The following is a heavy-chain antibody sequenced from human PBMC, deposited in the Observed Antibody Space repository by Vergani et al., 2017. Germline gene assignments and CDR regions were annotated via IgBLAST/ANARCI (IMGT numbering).Heavy chain of an antibody. CDR2: INHSGST. D-gene: IGHD2-21*02. J-gene: IGHJ4*02. CDR3: ARAYCGGDCYPHY. CDR1: GGSFSGYY. V-gene: IGHV4-34*01. Sequence: QVQLQQWGAGLLKPSETLSLTCAVYGGSFSGYYWSWIRQPPGKGLEWIGEINHSGSTNYNPSLKSRVTISVDTSKNQFSLKLSSVTAADTAVYYCARAYCGGDCYPHYWGQGTLVTVSS.